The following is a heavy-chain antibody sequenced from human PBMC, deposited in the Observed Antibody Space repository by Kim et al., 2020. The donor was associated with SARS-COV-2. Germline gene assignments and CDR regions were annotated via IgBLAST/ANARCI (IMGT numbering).Heavy chain of an antibody. J-gene: IGHJ4*02. D-gene: IGHD3-10*01. CDR3: ARDSISYYYGSGSYLGY. Sequence: ASVKVSCKASGYTFTSYGISWVRQAPGQGLEWMGWISAYNGNTNYAQKLQGRVTMTTDTSTSTAYMELRSLRSDDTAVYYCARDSISYYYGSGSYLGYWGQGTLVTVSS. CDR2: ISAYNGNT. V-gene: IGHV1-18*01. CDR1: GYTFTSYG.